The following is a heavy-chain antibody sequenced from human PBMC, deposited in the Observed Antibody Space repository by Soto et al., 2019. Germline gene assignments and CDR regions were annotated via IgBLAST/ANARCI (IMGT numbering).Heavy chain of an antibody. Sequence: QVQLVESGGGVVQPGRSLRLSCAASGFTFSSYGMHWVRQAPGKGLEWVAVIWYDGSNKYYADSVKGRFTISRDNSKNTLYLQMNRLRAEDTAVYYCARDMEGSYSSSSNDPYYYYGMDVWGQGTTVTVSS. J-gene: IGHJ6*02. CDR1: GFTFSSYG. V-gene: IGHV3-33*01. CDR3: ARDMEGSYSSSSNDPYYYYGMDV. D-gene: IGHD6-6*01. CDR2: IWYDGSNK.